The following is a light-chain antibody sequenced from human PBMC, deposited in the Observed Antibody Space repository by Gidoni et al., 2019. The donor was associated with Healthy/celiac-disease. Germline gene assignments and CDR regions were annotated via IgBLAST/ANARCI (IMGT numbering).Light chain of an antibody. CDR1: SSDVGSYNL. CDR3: CSYAGSSTPYV. Sequence: QSALTQPASVSGSPGQSITISCTETSSDVGSYNLFSWYQQHPGKAPKLMIYEVSKRPSGVSNRFAGSKSGNTASLTISGLQAEDEADYYCCSYAGSSTPYVFGTGTKVTVL. J-gene: IGLJ1*01. CDR2: EVS. V-gene: IGLV2-23*02.